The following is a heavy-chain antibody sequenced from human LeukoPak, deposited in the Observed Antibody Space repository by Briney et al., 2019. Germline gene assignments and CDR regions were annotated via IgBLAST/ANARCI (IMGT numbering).Heavy chain of an antibody. CDR1: GFTFSRNA. D-gene: IGHD1-26*01. V-gene: IGHV3-23*01. CDR3: AKDANYFDSGSYLIPFDF. J-gene: IGHJ4*02. CDR2: INSNGLGT. Sequence: GGSLRLSCAVSGFTFSRNAMNWVRQAPGKGLEWVASINSNGLGTYYADSVKGRFNISRDNSKNTLYLHMESLRTEDTAVYYCAKDANYFDSGSYLIPFDFWGQGTRVTVSS.